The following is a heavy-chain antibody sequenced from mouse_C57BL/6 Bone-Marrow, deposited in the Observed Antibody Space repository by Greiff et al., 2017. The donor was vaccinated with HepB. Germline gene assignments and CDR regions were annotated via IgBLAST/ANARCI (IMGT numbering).Heavy chain of an antibody. CDR2: IDPETGGT. CDR1: GYTFTDYE. Sequence: VKLVESGAELVRPGASVTLSCKASGYTFTDYEMHWVKQTPVHGLEWIGAIDPETGGTAYNQKFKGKAILTADKSSSTAYMELRSLTSEDSAVYYCTRDYSNYLAWFAYWGQGTLVTVSA. D-gene: IGHD2-5*01. J-gene: IGHJ3*01. V-gene: IGHV1-15*01. CDR3: TRDYSNYLAWFAY.